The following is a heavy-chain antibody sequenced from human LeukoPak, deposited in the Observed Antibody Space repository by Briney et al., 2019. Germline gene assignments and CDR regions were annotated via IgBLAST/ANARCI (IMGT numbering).Heavy chain of an antibody. J-gene: IGHJ5*02. CDR3: ARAPLTGWFDP. CDR2: IYSGGST. CDR1: GFTVSSNY. V-gene: IGHV3-53*01. Sequence: GGSLRLPCAASGFTVSSNYMSWVRQAPGKGLEWVSVIYSGGSTYYADSVKGRFAISRDNSKNTLYLQMNSLRAEDTAVYYCARAPLTGWFDPWGQGTLVTVSS.